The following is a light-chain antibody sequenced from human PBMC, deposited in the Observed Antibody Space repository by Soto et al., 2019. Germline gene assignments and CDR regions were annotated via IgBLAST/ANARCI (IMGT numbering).Light chain of an antibody. CDR1: QSVSSS. V-gene: IGKV3-15*01. Sequence: EIVMTQSPATLSVSPGERATLSCRASQSVSSSLAWYQQKPGQAPRLLIHGASTRATGIPARFSGSGSGTGFTLTISSLQSEDSAVYYCQQYSKWPPLTFGGGTKVEI. CDR2: GAS. CDR3: QQYSKWPPLT. J-gene: IGKJ4*01.